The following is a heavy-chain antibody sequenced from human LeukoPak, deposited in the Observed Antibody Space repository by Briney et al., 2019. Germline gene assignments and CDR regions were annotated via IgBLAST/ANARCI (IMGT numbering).Heavy chain of an antibody. V-gene: IGHV3-30*02. CDR2: IRFNGSHK. J-gene: IGHJ4*02. Sequence: GGSLRLSCAASGVSFSNFGLHWVRQAPGKGLEWVSFIRFNGSHKFYAGSVEGRFIISRDNAKNTLYLQMNSLRIEDTAIYYCALTTRGYWGQGTLVTVSS. CDR3: ALTTRGY. D-gene: IGHD4-17*01. CDR1: GVSFSNFG.